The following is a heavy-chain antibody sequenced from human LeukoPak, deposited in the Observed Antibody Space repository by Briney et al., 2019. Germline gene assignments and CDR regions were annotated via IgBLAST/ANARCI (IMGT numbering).Heavy chain of an antibody. CDR1: GFMFADHG. CDR3: ARGEWDLRD. CDR2: INWNGGST. Sequence: GESLRLSCAASGFMFADHGMTWVRQVPGKGLEWVSGINWNGGSTGYVDSVKGRFTISRDNAKNVLFLQMNNLRAEDTAFYYCARGEWDLRDWGQGTLVIVPS. J-gene: IGHJ4*02. D-gene: IGHD1-26*01. V-gene: IGHV3-20*04.